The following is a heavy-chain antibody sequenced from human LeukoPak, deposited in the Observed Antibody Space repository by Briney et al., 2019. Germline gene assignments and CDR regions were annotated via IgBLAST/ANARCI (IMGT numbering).Heavy chain of an antibody. J-gene: IGHJ6*03. CDR2: INPDNGGT. V-gene: IGHV1-2*02. CDR1: GYTFTAYF. CDR3: ASGYSDYADYYNYYMDV. Sequence: ASVKVSCKASGYTFTAYFIHWVRQAPGQGLEWMGWINPDNGGTNYAQKFQGRVTMTRDTSITTAYMELSRLTSDDTAVYYCASGYSDYADYYNYYMDVWGKGTTVTVSS. D-gene: IGHD4-11*01.